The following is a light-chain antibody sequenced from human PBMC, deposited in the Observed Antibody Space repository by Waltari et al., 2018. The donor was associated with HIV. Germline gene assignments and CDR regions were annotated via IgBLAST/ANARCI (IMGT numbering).Light chain of an antibody. CDR1: LVAKKY. CDR3: YSAADNIGV. V-gene: IGLV3-27*01. Sequence: YELTQPSSVSVSPGQTARSTCTGELVAKKYARWFQQKTGQAPELVIYKDSERPSGIPERFSGSSSGTTVTLTISGAQVEDEADYYCYSAADNIGVFGGGTKLTVL. CDR2: KDS. J-gene: IGLJ3*02.